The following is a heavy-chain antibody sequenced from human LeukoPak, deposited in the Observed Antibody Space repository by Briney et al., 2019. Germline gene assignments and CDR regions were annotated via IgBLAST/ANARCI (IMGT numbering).Heavy chain of an antibody. CDR3: ARRRSGSYIDY. CDR1: GYSFTTYW. Sequence: GESLQISCKGSGYSFTTYWIAWVRQMPGKGLEWVGIIYPSDSDTRYSPSFQGQVTISVDRSISTAYLQWSSLKSSDTAMFYCARRRSGSYIDYWGQGTLVTVSS. D-gene: IGHD1-26*01. J-gene: IGHJ4*02. CDR2: IYPSDSDT. V-gene: IGHV5-51*01.